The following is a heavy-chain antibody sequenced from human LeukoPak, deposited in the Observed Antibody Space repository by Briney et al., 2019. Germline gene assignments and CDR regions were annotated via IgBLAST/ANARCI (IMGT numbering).Heavy chain of an antibody. CDR3: ARHILGYCSSTSCPHYMDV. Sequence: GESLKISCKGSGYSFTSYWIGWVRQMPGKGLEWMGIIYPGDSDTRYSPSFQGQVTISADKSISTAYLQWSSLKASDTAMYYCARHILGYCSSTSCPHYMDVWGKGTTVTVSS. V-gene: IGHV5-51*01. CDR2: IYPGDSDT. CDR1: GYSFTSYW. D-gene: IGHD2-2*01. J-gene: IGHJ6*03.